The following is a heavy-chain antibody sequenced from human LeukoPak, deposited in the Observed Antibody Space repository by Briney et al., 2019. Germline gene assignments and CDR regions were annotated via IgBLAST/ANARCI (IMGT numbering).Heavy chain of an antibody. V-gene: IGHV3-30*02. J-gene: IGHJ1*01. CDR3: AKDGRITMIVVAFQH. CDR1: GFTFSSYG. CDR2: IRYDGSNK. Sequence: PGGSLRLSCAASGFTFSSYGMHWVRQAPGKGLEWVAFIRYDGSNKYYADSVKGRFTISRDNSKNTLYLQMNSLRAEDTAVYYCAKDGRITMIVVAFQHWGQGTPVTVSS. D-gene: IGHD3-22*01.